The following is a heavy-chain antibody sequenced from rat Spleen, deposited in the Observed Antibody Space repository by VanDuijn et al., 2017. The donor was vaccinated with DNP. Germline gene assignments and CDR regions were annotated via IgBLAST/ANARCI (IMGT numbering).Heavy chain of an antibody. V-gene: IGHV5-22*01. CDR2: IRYDGGYS. CDR3: VRWNSGHFDY. CDR1: GLTFSNAD. Sequence: EVQVVESGGGLVQPGRSLTLSCAASGLTFSNADMAWIRQAPTKGLEWVAYIRYDGGYSKYGDSVKGRFTISRDNAKSTLYLQMNSLRSEAMATYYCVRWNSGHFDYWGQGVMVTVSS. D-gene: IGHD4-3*01. J-gene: IGHJ2*01.